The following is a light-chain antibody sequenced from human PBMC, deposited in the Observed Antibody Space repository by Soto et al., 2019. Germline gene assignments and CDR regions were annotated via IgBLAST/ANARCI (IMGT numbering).Light chain of an antibody. CDR3: LHHYSYSLT. Sequence: DIQMTQFPSSLSASVGDRVTITCRASQGIGNDLGWYQHKPGKAPKLLIFSASTLVSGVPSRITAVDMRREFTLTISGMHPKDFATIFCLHHYSYSLTLGVGTKVQIK. CDR2: SAS. J-gene: IGKJ4*01. V-gene: IGKV1-17*01. CDR1: QGIGND.